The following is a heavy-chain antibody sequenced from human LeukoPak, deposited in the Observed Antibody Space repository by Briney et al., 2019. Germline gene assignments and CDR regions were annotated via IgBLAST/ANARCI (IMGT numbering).Heavy chain of an antibody. CDR2: INPNSGGT. D-gene: IGHD3-16*02. Sequence: ASVKVPCKASGYTFTGYYMHWVRQAPGQGLEWMGWINPNSGGTNYAQKFQGRVTMTRDTSISTAYMELSRLRSDDTAVYYCARGKITFGGVIVDYWGQGTLVTVSS. V-gene: IGHV1-2*02. CDR1: GYTFTGYY. CDR3: ARGKITFGGVIVDY. J-gene: IGHJ4*02.